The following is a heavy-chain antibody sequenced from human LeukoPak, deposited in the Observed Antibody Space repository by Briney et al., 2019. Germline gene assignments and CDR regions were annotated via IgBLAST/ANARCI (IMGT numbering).Heavy chain of an antibody. CDR3: AKDRATVTPTVFDY. Sequence: GGSLRLSCAASGFSFSSYAINWVRQAPGKGLERVSAISGSGGSTYYADSVKGRFTISRDFSKNTLYLQMNNLRAEDTAVYYCAKDRATVTPTVFDYWGQGTLVTVSS. J-gene: IGHJ4*02. CDR1: GFSFSSYA. V-gene: IGHV3-23*01. CDR2: ISGSGGST. D-gene: IGHD4-17*01.